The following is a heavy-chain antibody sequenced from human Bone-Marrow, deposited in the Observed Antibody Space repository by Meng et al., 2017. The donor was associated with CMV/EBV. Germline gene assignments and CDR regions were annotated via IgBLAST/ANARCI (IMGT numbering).Heavy chain of an antibody. Sequence: QVQRVESGGGVVQPGRSLRLSCAASGFTFSSYAMHWVRQAPGKGLEWVAVISYDGSNKYYADSVKGRFTISRDNSKNTLYLQMNSLRAEDTAVYYCARGNARFDYWGQGTLVTVSS. J-gene: IGHJ4*02. V-gene: IGHV3-30-3*01. CDR3: ARGNARFDY. CDR1: GFTFSSYA. CDR2: ISYDGSNK.